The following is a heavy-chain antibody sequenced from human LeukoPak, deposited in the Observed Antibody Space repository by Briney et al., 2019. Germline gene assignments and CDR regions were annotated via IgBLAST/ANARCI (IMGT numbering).Heavy chain of an antibody. D-gene: IGHD3-10*01. CDR3: ARDRGDNFDYYYGMDV. Sequence: PSETLSRTCTVPGGSISSYYWSWIRQPPGKGLEWIGYIYYSGSTNYNPSLKSRVTISVDTSKNQFSLKLNSVTAADTAVYYCARDRGDNFDYYYGMDVWGQGTTVTVSS. V-gene: IGHV4-59*01. CDR2: IYYSGST. J-gene: IGHJ6*02. CDR1: GGSISSYY.